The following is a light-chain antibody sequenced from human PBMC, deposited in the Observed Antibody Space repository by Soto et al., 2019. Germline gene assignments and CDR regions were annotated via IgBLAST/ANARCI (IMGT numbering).Light chain of an antibody. V-gene: IGLV2-8*01. J-gene: IGLJ2*01. CDR2: EVN. Sequence: QSALTQPPSASGSPGKSVTVSCTGSSSDVGAYNYVSWYQQHPGKAPKLIIYEVNKRPSGVPDRFSGSKSGNTASLTVSGLQAEDEADYYCSSFGGSKVFGGGTKLSVL. CDR1: SSDVGAYNY. CDR3: SSFGGSKV.